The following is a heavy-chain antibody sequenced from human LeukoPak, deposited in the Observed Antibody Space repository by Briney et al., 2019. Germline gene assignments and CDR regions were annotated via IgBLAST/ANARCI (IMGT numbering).Heavy chain of an antibody. CDR3: ARPAVHTVTTGRLDY. V-gene: IGHV3-33*01. CDR2: ILLDGSKE. CDR1: GFTFNRYG. Sequence: GGSLRLSCVASGFTFNRYGMHWVRQAPGKGLEWVAVILLDGSKEFYTDSVKGRFTISRDNSKNMLYLQMNSLRTEDTAVYYCARPAVHTVTTGRLDYWGQGTLVSVSS. D-gene: IGHD4-17*01. J-gene: IGHJ4*02.